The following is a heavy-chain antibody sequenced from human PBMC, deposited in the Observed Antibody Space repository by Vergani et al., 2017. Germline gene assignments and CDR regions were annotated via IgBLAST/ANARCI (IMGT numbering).Heavy chain of an antibody. CDR2: IYYSGST. V-gene: IGHV4-59*08. D-gene: IGHD3/OR15-3a*01. Sequence: QVQLQESGPGLVKPSETLSLTCTVSGGSISSYYWSWIRQPPGTGLEWIGYIYYSGSTNYNPSLKSRVTISVDTSKNQFSLKLSSVTAADTAVYYCARHGLVMGAFDIWGQGTMVTVSS. CDR1: GGSISSYY. CDR3: ARHGLVMGAFDI. J-gene: IGHJ3*02.